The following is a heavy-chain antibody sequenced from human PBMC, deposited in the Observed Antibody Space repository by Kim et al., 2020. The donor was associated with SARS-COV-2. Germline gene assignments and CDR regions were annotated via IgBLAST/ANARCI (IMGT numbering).Heavy chain of an antibody. V-gene: IGHV3-73*01. J-gene: IGHJ3*02. CDR2: IRSKANSYAT. CDR3: TRIPATTLAFWDAFDI. Sequence: GGSLRLSCAASGFTFSGSPMHWVRQASGKGLEWVGRIRSKANSYATAYAASVKGRFTISRDDSENTAFLQMNNLKTEDTAVYYCTRIPATTLAFWDAFDIWGQGTMVTVSS. CDR1: GFTFSGSP. D-gene: IGHD1-1*01.